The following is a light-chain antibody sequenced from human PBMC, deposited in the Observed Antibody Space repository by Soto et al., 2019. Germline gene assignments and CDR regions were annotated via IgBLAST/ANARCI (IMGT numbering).Light chain of an antibody. J-gene: IGLJ1*01. CDR3: RSYTSSSTPYV. CDR1: SSDVGGYNY. V-gene: IGLV2-14*01. Sequence: QSALTPPASVSGSPGQSITISCTGTSSDVGGYNYVSCYHQSTDTAPKLMIYEVSYRPAGVSNRFAGFKAGNTVSLTISVLQAEDEPDYYCRSYTSSSTPYVFGTGTKVTVL. CDR2: EVS.